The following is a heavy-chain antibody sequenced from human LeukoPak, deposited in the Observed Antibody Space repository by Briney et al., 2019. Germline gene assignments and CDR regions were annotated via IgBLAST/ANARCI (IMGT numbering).Heavy chain of an antibody. CDR3: ATYRQVLLPFES. J-gene: IGHJ4*02. CDR2: ISGSDT. D-gene: IGHD2/OR15-2a*01. CDR1: GFTFSSDA. V-gene: IGHV3-23*01. Sequence: GGSLRLSCAASGFTFSSDAMSWVRQAPGKGLEWVSAISGSDTYYAASVKGRFTISRDNSKNTLYLQMNSLRAEDTAIYYCATYRQVLLPFESWGQGTLVTVSS.